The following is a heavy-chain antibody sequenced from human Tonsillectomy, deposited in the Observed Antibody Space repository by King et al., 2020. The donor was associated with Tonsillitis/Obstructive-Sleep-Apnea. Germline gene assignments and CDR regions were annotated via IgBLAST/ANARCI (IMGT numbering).Heavy chain of an antibody. V-gene: IGHV3-48*03. CDR2: ISSSGSTI. Sequence: VQLVESGGGLVQPGGSLRLSCAASGFTFRNYDMIWVRQAPGXGLEWISYISSSGSTIYYAESVKGRXSXSRDNAKXFLYXQMNSLRAEDTAVDYCRQQVDDHWGQGXLVTVSS. CDR3: RQQVDDH. D-gene: IGHD6-13*01. CDR1: GFTFRNYD. J-gene: IGHJ4*02.